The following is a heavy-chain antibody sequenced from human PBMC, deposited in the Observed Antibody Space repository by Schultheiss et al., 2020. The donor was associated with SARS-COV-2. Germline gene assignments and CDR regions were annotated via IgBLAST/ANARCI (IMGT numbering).Heavy chain of an antibody. D-gene: IGHD5-24*01. CDR2: INHSGST. CDR1: GGPFSGYY. CDR3: ARSETDTIALFDY. J-gene: IGHJ4*02. V-gene: IGHV4-34*01. Sequence: SQTLSLTCAVFGGPFSGYYWSWIRQPPGKGLEWIGEINHSGSTNYNPSLKSRVTISVDTSKNQFSLKLSSVTAADTAVYYCARSETDTIALFDYWGQGTLVTGSS.